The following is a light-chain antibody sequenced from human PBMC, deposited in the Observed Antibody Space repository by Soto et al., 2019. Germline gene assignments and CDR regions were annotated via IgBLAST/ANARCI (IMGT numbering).Light chain of an antibody. J-gene: IGKJ1*01. CDR3: QQYNNWWT. V-gene: IGKV3-15*01. Sequence: EMVMTQSPATLSVSPGERATLSCRASQSVRTNLAWYQQRPGQAPRLLMYGASNRATGTPARFVGSGSGTEFTLTISSLQSEDFAVYYCQQYNNWWTFGQGTKVEIK. CDR1: QSVRTN. CDR2: GAS.